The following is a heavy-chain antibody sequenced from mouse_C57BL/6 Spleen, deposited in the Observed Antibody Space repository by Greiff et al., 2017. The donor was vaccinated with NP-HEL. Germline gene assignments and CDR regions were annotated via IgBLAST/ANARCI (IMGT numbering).Heavy chain of an antibody. CDR2: IYPRDGST. J-gene: IGHJ4*01. CDR1: GYTFTSYD. V-gene: IGHV1-85*01. CDR3: ARAGTWYAMDY. D-gene: IGHD3-3*01. Sequence: QVQLKESGPELVKPGASVKLSCKASGYTFTSYDINWVKQRPGQGLEWIGWIYPRDGSTKYNEKFKGKATLTVDTSSSTAYMELHSLTSEDSAVYFYARAGTWYAMDYWGQGTSVTVSS.